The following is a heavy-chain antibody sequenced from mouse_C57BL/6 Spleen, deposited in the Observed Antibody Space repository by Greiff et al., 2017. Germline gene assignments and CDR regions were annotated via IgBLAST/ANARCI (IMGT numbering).Heavy chain of an antibody. J-gene: IGHJ4*01. Sequence: QVQLQQPGAELVKPGASVKLSCKASGYTFTSYWMQWVKQRPGQGLEWIGEIDPSDSYTNYNQKFKGKATLTVDTSSRTAYMQLSSLTSEDSAVYYCARGDSSGYVNAMDYWGQGTSVTVSS. CDR3: ARGDSSGYVNAMDY. D-gene: IGHD3-2*02. CDR2: IDPSDSYT. V-gene: IGHV1-50*01. CDR1: GYTFTSYW.